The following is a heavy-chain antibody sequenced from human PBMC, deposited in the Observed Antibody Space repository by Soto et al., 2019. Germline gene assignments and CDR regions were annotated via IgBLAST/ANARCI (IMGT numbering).Heavy chain of an antibody. D-gene: IGHD2-8*01. CDR2: TYYRSKWYS. Sequence: SQTLSLTCAISGDSVSSSSAAWNWIRQSSSRGLEWLGRTYYRSKWYSDYAVSVRSRLTINPDTSKNQFSLQLNSVTPDDTGVYYCARAGVDAFLMVYERFGTWGQGTLLTASS. CDR1: GDSVSSSSAA. CDR3: ARAGVDAFLMVYERFGT. V-gene: IGHV6-1*01. J-gene: IGHJ5*02.